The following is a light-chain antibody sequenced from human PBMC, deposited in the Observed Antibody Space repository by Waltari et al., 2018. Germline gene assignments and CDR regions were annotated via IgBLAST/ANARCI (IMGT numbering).Light chain of an antibody. CDR3: QQYGSS. CDR1: QSVSSSY. J-gene: IGKJ2*01. CDR2: GAS. Sequence: EIVLTQSPVPLSLSPGERATLSCSASQSVSSSYLAWYQQKPGQAPRLLIYGASSRATGIPDRFSGSGSGTDFTLTISRLEPEDFAVYYCQQYGSSFGQGTKLEIK. V-gene: IGKV3-20*01.